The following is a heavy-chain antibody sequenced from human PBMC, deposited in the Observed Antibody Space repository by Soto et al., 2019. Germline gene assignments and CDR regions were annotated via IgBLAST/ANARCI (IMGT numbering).Heavy chain of an antibody. Sequence: GGSLRLSCSTSGFTFSTSAMNWVRQAPGKGLEWVSALSGSGGTTYYADSVRGRFTISRDNSKNTLFLQMSSLRAEDTALYYCAKQRAGDGSGSETFYFDFWGQGTLVPVSS. J-gene: IGHJ4*02. V-gene: IGHV3-23*01. CDR1: GFTFSTSA. CDR3: AKQRAGDGSGSETFYFDF. CDR2: LSGSGGTT. D-gene: IGHD3-10*01.